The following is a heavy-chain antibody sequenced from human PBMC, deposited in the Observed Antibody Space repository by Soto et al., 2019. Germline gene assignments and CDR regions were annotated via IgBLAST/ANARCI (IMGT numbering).Heavy chain of an antibody. V-gene: IGHV1-2*02. Sequence: QAQLVHSGAEVKKPGASVKVSCKASGYTFTGAYIHWVRQAPGQGLEWMGCINPNSGGTEFAQKFQGRVTVTRDTSITPVYMEMNRLRSDDTGVYYCARDFTTRSYGVDVWGQGTAVTVSS. CDR1: GYTFTGAY. CDR2: INPNSGGT. D-gene: IGHD3-10*01. CDR3: ARDFTTRSYGVDV. J-gene: IGHJ6*02.